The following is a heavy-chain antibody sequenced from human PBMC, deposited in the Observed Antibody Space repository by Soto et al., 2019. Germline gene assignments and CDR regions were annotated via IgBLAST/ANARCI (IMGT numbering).Heavy chain of an antibody. D-gene: IGHD3-3*01. CDR1: GGSFSGYY. V-gene: IGHV4-34*01. J-gene: IGHJ6*02. CDR2: INHSGST. CDR3: ARAGFWSAYYYYGMDV. Sequence: SETLSLTCAVYGGSFSGYYWIWIRQPPGKGLEWIGEINHSGSTNYNPSLKSRVTISVDTSKNQFSLKLSSVTAADTAVYYCARAGFWSAYYYYGMDVWGQGTTVTVSS.